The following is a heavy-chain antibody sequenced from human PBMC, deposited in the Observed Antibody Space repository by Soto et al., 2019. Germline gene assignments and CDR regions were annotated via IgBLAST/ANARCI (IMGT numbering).Heavy chain of an antibody. J-gene: IGHJ6*02. CDR3: AKGMDLWSGYTASYYYGMGV. Sequence: LRLSCAASGFTFSSYGMHWVRQAPGKGLEWVAVISYDGSNTYYADSVKGRFTISRDNSKNTPYLQMNSLRAEDTAVYYCAKGMDLWSGYTASYYYGMGVWGQGTTVTVSS. CDR2: ISYDGSNT. V-gene: IGHV3-30*18. D-gene: IGHD3-3*01. CDR1: GFTFSSYG.